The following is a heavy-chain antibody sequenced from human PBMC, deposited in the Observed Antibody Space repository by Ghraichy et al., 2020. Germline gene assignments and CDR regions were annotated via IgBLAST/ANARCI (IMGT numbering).Heavy chain of an antibody. J-gene: IGHJ4*02. CDR3: ARRIAATSKCFDY. Sequence: GGSLRLSCAASGFTFSTYWMSWVRQAPGKGLELVAKINQDGSEKHYVDSVKGRFTISRDNAKNSMYLQMNSLRAEDTAVYYCARRIAATSKCFDYWGQGTLVTVSS. D-gene: IGHD5-12*01. V-gene: IGHV3-7*03. CDR2: INQDGSEK. CDR1: GFTFSTYW.